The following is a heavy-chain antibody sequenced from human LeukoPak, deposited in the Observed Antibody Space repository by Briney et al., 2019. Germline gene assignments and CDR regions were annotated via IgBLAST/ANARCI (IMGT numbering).Heavy chain of an antibody. CDR1: GGSISSYY. CDR2: IYYSGST. CDR3: AREGSSWYGRSVVQYMDV. D-gene: IGHD6-13*01. V-gene: IGHV4-59*01. Sequence: SETLSLTCTVSGGSISSYYWSWIRQPPGKGLEWIGYIYYSGSTNYNPSLKSRVTISVDTSKNQFSLKLSSVTAADTAVYYCAREGSSWYGRSVVQYMDVWGKGTTVTVSS. J-gene: IGHJ6*03.